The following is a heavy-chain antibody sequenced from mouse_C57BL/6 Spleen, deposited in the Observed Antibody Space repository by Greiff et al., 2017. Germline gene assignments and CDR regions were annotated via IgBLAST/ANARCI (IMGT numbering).Heavy chain of an antibody. CDR3: AREDYGSSPDY. CDR2: IYPGSGST. CDR1: GYTFTSYW. J-gene: IGHJ2*01. V-gene: IGHV1-55*01. D-gene: IGHD1-1*01. Sequence: VQLQQPGAELVKPGASVKMSCKASGYTFTSYWITWVKQRPGQGLEWIGDIYPGSGSTNYNEKFKSKATLTVDTSSSTAYMQLSSLTSEDSEVYYCAREDYGSSPDYWGQGTTLTVSS.